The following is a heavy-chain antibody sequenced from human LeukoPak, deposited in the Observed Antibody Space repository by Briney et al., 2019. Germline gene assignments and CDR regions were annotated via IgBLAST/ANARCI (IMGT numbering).Heavy chain of an antibody. D-gene: IGHD2-15*01. Sequence: SETLSLTCTVSGGSITSWNWVRQSPGKGLEWLGYVSHSGTTHYNPSLASRVTISADRSKNQFSLKLSSVTAADTAVYYCAREAIAVSAFDIWGQGTMVTVSS. CDR1: GGSITS. CDR2: VSHSGTT. V-gene: IGHV4-59*12. CDR3: AREAIAVSAFDI. J-gene: IGHJ3*02.